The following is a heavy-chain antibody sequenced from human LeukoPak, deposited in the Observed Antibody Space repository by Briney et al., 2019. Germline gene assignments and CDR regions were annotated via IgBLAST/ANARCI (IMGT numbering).Heavy chain of an antibody. Sequence: GESLKISCKGLGTTFTAYWIGWVPRMPGKGRRGWGIIYPGDSDTRYSPSFQGQVTISADKSISTAYLQWSSLKASDTAMYYCARHRMATAPLDYWGQGTLVTVSS. J-gene: IGHJ4*02. D-gene: IGHD5-24*01. CDR1: GTTFTAYW. V-gene: IGHV5-51*01. CDR2: IYPGDSDT. CDR3: ARHRMATAPLDY.